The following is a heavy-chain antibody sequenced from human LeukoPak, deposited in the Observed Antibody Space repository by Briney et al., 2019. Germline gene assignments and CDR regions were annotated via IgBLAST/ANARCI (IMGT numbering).Heavy chain of an antibody. CDR1: GFTFSAYA. CDR2: ISSNGVKT. V-gene: IGHV3-64D*09. D-gene: IGHD5-24*01. Sequence: GGSLRLSCSVSGFTFSAYAMHWVRQAPGRGLQYVSSISSNGVKTYYADSVKGRFIISRDNSKNTLYLQMSRLRLEDTAVYYCVKDRWVDYWGQGVLVTVSS. CDR3: VKDRWVDY. J-gene: IGHJ4*02.